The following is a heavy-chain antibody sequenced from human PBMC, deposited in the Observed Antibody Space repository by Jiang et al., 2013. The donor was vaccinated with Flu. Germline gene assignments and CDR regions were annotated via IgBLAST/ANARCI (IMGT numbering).Heavy chain of an antibody. V-gene: IGHV5-51*01. CDR1: EYDFSNHW. Sequence: GAEVKKPGESLRIACQGPEYDFSNHWIGWVRQVPGKGLEWMGVIYPDDSDTRYSPSFRGQVTISADKSIRTAFLHWSSLKASDTAMYYCARQGNYNWNYGFIDSWGLGNPGHRLL. CDR2: IYPDDSDT. CDR3: ARQGNYNWNYGFIDS. J-gene: IGHJ5*01. D-gene: IGHD1-7*01.